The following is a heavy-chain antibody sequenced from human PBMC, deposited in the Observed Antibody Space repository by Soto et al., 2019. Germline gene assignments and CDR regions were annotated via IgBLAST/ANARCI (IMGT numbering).Heavy chain of an antibody. Sequence: ASVKVSCKASGYTFTSYGISWVRQAPGQGLEWMGWISAYNGNTNYAQKLQGRVTMTTDTSTSTAYMELRSLRSDDTAVYYCATSRDGYNPDQYFDYWGQGTLVTVSS. J-gene: IGHJ4*02. D-gene: IGHD5-12*01. V-gene: IGHV1-18*04. CDR3: ATSRDGYNPDQYFDY. CDR1: GYTFTSYG. CDR2: ISAYNGNT.